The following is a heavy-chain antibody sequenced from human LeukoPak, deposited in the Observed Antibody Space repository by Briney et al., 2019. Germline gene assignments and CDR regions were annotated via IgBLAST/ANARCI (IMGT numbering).Heavy chain of an antibody. CDR1: GGTFSSYA. Sequence: SVKVSCKASGGTFSSYAIGWVRQAPGQGLEWMGGIIPIFGTANYAQKFQGRVTITADESTSTAYMELSSLRSEDTAVYYCARVDRAVAGTPHYWGQGTLVTVSS. J-gene: IGHJ4*02. CDR3: ARVDRAVAGTPHY. D-gene: IGHD6-19*01. CDR2: IIPIFGTA. V-gene: IGHV1-69*13.